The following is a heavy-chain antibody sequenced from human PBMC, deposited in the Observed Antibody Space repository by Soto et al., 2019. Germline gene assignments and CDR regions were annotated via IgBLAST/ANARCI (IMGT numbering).Heavy chain of an antibody. D-gene: IGHD5-18*01. CDR2: IHYSGST. CDR3: ARHTVIPGYAHQRNWLNP. J-gene: IGHJ5*02. V-gene: IGHV4-59*08. Sequence: PLETLSLTCTVSGGSISSYYWSWIRQPPGKGLEWIGYIHYSGSTDYNPSLKSRVTISVDTSKNQFSLKLNSVTAADTAIYYCARHTVIPGYAHQRNWLNPWGQGTLVTVSS. CDR1: GGSISSYY.